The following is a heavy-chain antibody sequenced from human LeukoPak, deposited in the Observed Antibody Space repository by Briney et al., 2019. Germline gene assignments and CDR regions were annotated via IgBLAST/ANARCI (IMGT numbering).Heavy chain of an antibody. V-gene: IGHV4-34*01. CDR2: INHSGST. CDR3: ARGGYCSSTSCSSFDY. CDR1: GGSFSGYY. Sequence: SETLSLTCAVYGGSFSGYYWSWIRQPPGKGLEWIGEINHSGSTKYNPSLTSRVTISVDTSKNQFSLKLSSVTAADTAVYYCARGGYCSSTSCSSFDYGGQGTMVTVSA. D-gene: IGHD2-2*01. J-gene: IGHJ4*02.